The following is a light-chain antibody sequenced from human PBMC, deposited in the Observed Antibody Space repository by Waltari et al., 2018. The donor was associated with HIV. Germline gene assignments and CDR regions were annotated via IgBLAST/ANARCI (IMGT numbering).Light chain of an antibody. J-gene: IGLJ3*02. CDR2: SYV. Sequence: QSVLNQSPPASGTPGQRVIISCSGSSSNIGSNTVTWYQQFPGTAPKLLIYSYVQRPSGVPERFSGSKSATSASLAISGLRSEDEADYYCATWDDSLNAWVFGGGTKLTVL. CDR3: ATWDDSLNAWV. V-gene: IGLV1-44*01. CDR1: SSNIGSNT.